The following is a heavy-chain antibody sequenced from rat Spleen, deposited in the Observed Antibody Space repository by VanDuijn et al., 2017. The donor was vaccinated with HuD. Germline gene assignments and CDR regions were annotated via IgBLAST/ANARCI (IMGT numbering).Heavy chain of an antibody. D-gene: IGHD1-2*01. CDR2: LSYDGSTN. CDR1: GFTFSDYY. CDR3: TRDSSFYYFDY. Sequence: EVQLVESDGGLVQPGRSLKLSCATSGFTFSDYYMAWVRQAPTKGLDWVATLSYDGSTNYYRDSVKGRFTISRDNAKSTLYLQMDSLRSEDTATYYCTRDSSFYYFDYWGQGVMVTVSS. V-gene: IGHV5-29*01. J-gene: IGHJ2*01.